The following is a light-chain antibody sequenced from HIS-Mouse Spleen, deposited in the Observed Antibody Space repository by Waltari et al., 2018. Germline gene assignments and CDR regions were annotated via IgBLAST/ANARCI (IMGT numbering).Light chain of an antibody. V-gene: IGLV1-47*01. CDR3: AAWDDSLSGPV. J-gene: IGLJ3*02. Sequence: QSVLTQPPSASGTPGQRVTISCSGSSSNIGMTYVSGYQQPPGTAPKLLIYKNNQRPSGVPDRFSGSKSGTSAALAISGLRSEDEADYYCAAWDDSLSGPVFGGGTKLTVL. CDR2: KNN. CDR1: SSNIGMTY.